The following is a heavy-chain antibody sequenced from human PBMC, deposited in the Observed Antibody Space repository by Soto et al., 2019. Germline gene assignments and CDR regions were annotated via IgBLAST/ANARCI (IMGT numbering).Heavy chain of an antibody. V-gene: IGHV3-23*01. CDR2: ISGSGGST. Sequence: EVQLLESGGGLVQPGGSLRLSCAASGFTFSSYAMSWVRQAPGKGLEWVSAISGSGGSTYYADSVKGRFTISRDNSKNTLYLQMNSLRAEDTAVYYCAKGTVYYYGSGSSDYWGQGTLVTVAS. CDR1: GFTFSSYA. CDR3: AKGTVYYYGSGSSDY. J-gene: IGHJ4*02. D-gene: IGHD3-10*01.